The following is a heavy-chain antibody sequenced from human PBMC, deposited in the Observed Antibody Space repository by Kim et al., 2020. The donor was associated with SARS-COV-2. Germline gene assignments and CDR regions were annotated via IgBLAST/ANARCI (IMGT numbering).Heavy chain of an antibody. D-gene: IGHD2-2*01. V-gene: IGHV1-2*02. J-gene: IGHJ4*02. CDR3: ARLFCSCGLQEALGYCSSTSCSPFDY. Sequence: ASVKVSCKASGYTFTGYYMHWVRQAPGQGLEWMGWINPNSGGTNYAQKFQGRVTMTRDTSISTAYMELSRLRSDDTAVYYCARLFCSCGLQEALGYCSSTSCSPFDYWGQGTLVTVSS. CDR1: GYTFTGYY. CDR2: INPNSGGT.